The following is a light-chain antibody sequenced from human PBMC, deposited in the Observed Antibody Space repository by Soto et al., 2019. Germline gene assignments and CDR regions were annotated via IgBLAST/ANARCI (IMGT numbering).Light chain of an antibody. J-gene: IGLJ1*01. CDR3: SSYTSSSTQV. V-gene: IGLV2-14*01. Sequence: QSVLSQPASVSESPGQSITISCTGTSSDVGGYTYVSWYQQHPGKAPKLMIYEVSNRPSGVANRFSGSKAGNTASLTISGVQAEDEADYYCSSYTSSSTQVFGTGTKVTV. CDR2: EVS. CDR1: SSDVGGYTY.